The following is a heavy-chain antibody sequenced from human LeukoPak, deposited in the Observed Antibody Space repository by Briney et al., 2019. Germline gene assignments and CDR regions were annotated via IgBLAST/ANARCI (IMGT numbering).Heavy chain of an antibody. CDR1: GFTFSSYS. Sequence: GGSLRLSCAASGFTFSSYSMTWVRQAPGKGLEWVSSISSSSSYIYYADSVKGRFTISRDNAKNSLYLQMNSLRAEDTAVYYCARDPRDYYDSSGYYYWPPHFDYWGQGTLVTVSS. CDR2: ISSSSSYI. V-gene: IGHV3-21*01. CDR3: ARDPRDYYDSSGYYYWPPHFDY. D-gene: IGHD3-22*01. J-gene: IGHJ4*02.